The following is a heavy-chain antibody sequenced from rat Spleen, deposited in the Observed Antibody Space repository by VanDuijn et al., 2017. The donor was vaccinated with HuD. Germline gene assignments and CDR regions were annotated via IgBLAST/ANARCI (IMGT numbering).Heavy chain of an antibody. CDR2: ISYDGTTT. CDR3: AKGGSYAYFDY. V-gene: IGHV5-29*01. D-gene: IGHD1-3*01. J-gene: IGHJ2*01. CDR1: GFTFSDYG. Sequence: EVQLVESGGGLVQPGRSLKLSCAASGFTFSDYGVAWVRQAPKKGLEWVTAISYDGTTTYYRDSVKGRFTISRDNAENTVYLQMNSLRSEDTATYYCAKGGSYAYFDYWGQGVMVTVSS.